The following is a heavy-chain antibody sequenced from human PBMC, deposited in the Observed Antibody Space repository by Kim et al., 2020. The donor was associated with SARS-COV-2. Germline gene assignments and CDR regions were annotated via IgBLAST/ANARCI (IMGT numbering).Heavy chain of an antibody. J-gene: IGHJ6*02. CDR3: ARFRGYYDSSGYYHHGMDV. Sequence: GRFTISRDNAKNSLYLQMNSLRAEDTAVYYCARFRGYYDSSGYYHHGMDVWGQGTTVTVSS. D-gene: IGHD3-22*01. V-gene: IGHV3-11*06.